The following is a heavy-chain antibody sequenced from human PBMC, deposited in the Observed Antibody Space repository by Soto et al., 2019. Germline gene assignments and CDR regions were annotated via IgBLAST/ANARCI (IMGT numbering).Heavy chain of an antibody. J-gene: IGHJ1*01. V-gene: IGHV3-23*01. D-gene: IGHD6-19*01. Sequence: QAGGSLRLSCAASGFTFSIYAMSWVRQAPGKGPEWVSGISGSGGSTYYADSVKGRFTMSRDNSKNTLYLQMNSLRGEDTAVYYCARDVAVSAHAVPGRLQHWGKGTLVTVAS. CDR1: GFTFSIYA. CDR3: ARDVAVSAHAVPGRLQH. CDR2: ISGSGGST.